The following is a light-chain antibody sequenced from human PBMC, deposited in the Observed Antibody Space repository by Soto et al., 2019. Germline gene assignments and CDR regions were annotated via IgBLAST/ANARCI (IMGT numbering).Light chain of an antibody. J-gene: IGLJ2*01. Sequence: QSAPTQPPSASGSPGQSVTFSCNGTSSDVGGYNYVSWYQQYPGKAPKLMIYEVYKRPSGVPDRFSGSKSGNTASLTVSGLQPEDEADYYCSAYAGSSTWVFGGGTKLTVL. CDR1: SSDVGGYNY. CDR3: SAYAGSSTWV. CDR2: EVY. V-gene: IGLV2-8*01.